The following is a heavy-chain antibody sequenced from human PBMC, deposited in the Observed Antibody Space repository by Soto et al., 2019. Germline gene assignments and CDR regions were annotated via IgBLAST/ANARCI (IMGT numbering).Heavy chain of an antibody. V-gene: IGHV1-69*13. CDR3: AREIYCSSTSCQGGRYSGYDPGDAFDI. CDR1: GGTFSSYA. D-gene: IGHD2-2*01. CDR2: IIPIFGTA. Sequence: SVKVSCKASGGTFSSYAISWVRQAPGQGLEWMGGIIPIFGTANYAQKFQGRVTITADESTSTAYMELSSLRSEDTAVYYCAREIYCSSTSCQGGRYSGYDPGDAFDIWGQGTMVTVSS. J-gene: IGHJ3*02.